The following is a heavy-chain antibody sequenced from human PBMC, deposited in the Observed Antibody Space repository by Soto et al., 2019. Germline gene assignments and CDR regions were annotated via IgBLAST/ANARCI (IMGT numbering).Heavy chain of an antibody. J-gene: IGHJ4*02. CDR1: GASISSSRYY. D-gene: IGHD2-15*01. Sequence: ETLSLTCPVSGASISSSRYYWGWIRQPPGKGLEWIGSFYYTGITYYSPSLKSRVTSSVDTSKNQFSLKLSSVTAADTAVYFCARTSSSCYVPFDYWGQGTPVTVYS. CDR3: ARTSSSCYVPFDY. V-gene: IGHV4-39*01. CDR2: FYYTGIT.